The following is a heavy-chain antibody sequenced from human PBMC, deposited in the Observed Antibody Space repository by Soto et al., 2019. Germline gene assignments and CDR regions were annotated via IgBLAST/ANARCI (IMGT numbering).Heavy chain of an antibody. D-gene: IGHD2-2*02. CDR2: ISSRSSVI. CDR3: LRGGRGYTRDAVLDL. CDR1: GFTFSSYS. J-gene: IGHJ3*01. Sequence: EVQLVESGGGLVKPGGSLRLSCVDSGFTFSSYSMNWVRQAPGKGLEWVASISSRSSVIWYADSLKGRFTISRDNAKNSLYLQMNSLRAEDTAVYYCLRGGRGYTRDAVLDLWGQGTMVTVSS. V-gene: IGHV3-21*06.